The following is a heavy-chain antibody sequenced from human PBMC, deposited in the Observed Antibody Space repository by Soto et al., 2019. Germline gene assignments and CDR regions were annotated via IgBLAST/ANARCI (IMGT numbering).Heavy chain of an antibody. J-gene: IGHJ5*02. D-gene: IGHD3-3*01. V-gene: IGHV1-24*01. CDR2: FDPEDGET. CDR3: ATTTPVGVVIQSANWFDP. Sequence: KGLEWMGGFDPEDGETIYAQKFQGRVTMTEDTSTDTAYMELSSLRSEDTAVYYCATTTPVGVVIQSANWFDPWGQGTLVTVSS.